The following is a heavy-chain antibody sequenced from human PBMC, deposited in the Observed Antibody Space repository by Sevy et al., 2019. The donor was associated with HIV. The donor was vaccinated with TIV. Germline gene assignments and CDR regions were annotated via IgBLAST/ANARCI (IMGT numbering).Heavy chain of an antibody. Sequence: GGSLRLSCAASGFTFSSYAMHWVRQAPGKGLEWVAVISYDGSNKYYANSVKGRFTISRDNSKNTLYLQMNSLRAEETAVYYCARDSFVWSSGWNHFDYWGQGTLVTVSS. CDR1: GFTFSSYA. CDR2: ISYDGSNK. CDR3: ARDSFVWSSGWNHFDY. D-gene: IGHD6-19*01. V-gene: IGHV3-30-3*01. J-gene: IGHJ4*02.